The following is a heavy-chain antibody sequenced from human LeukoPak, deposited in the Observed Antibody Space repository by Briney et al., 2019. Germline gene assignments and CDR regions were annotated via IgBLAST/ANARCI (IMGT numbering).Heavy chain of an antibody. V-gene: IGHV3-23*01. CDR2: ISGSGGST. Sequence: GGSLRLSCTVSGFPLSSYWMHWVRQAPGKGLEWVSAISGSGGSTYYADSVKGRFTISRDNSKNTLYLQMNSLRAEDTAVYYCAKETASGYGAFDIWGQGTMVTVSS. CDR3: AKETASGYGAFDI. J-gene: IGHJ3*02. D-gene: IGHD3-22*01. CDR1: GFPLSSYW.